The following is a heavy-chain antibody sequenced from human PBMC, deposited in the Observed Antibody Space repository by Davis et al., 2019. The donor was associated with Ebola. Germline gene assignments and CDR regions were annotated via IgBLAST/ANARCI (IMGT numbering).Heavy chain of an antibody. Sequence: GESLKISCAASGFTFSSYSMNWVRQAPGKGLEWVSSISSSSSYIYYADSVKGRFTISRDNSKNTLYLQMNSLRAEDTAVYYCARDPQYYYYYMDVWGKGTTVTVSS. V-gene: IGHV3-21*01. CDR1: GFTFSSYS. CDR3: ARDPQYYYYYMDV. J-gene: IGHJ6*03. CDR2: ISSSSSYI.